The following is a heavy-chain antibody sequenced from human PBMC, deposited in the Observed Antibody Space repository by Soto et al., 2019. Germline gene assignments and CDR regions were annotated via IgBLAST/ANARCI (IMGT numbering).Heavy chain of an antibody. J-gene: IGHJ5*02. CDR3: VQGGWLDD. Sequence: EVQLLESGGGLIQPGGSLRLSCAASGFPFSTYEMTWARQSPGKGLEWVAFITSSGGPTYYADSVRGRFTICRDHCKNTLYLQMDRLRVEDTARYYGVQGGWLDDWGQGTLVTVSS. CDR2: ITSSGGPT. CDR1: GFPFSTYE. V-gene: IGHV3-23*01.